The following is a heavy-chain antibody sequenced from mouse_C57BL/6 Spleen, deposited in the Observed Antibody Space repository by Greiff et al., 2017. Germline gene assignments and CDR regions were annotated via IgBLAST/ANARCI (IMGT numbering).Heavy chain of an antibody. CDR2: INPNNGGT. V-gene: IGHV1-18*01. D-gene: IGHD1-1*01. Sequence: LQQSGPELVKPGASVKIPCKASGYTFTDYNMDWVKQSHGKSLEWIGDINPNNGGTIYNQKFKGKATLTVDKSSSTAYMELRSLTSEDTAVYYCAYGSSYEFAYWGQGTLVTVSA. J-gene: IGHJ3*01. CDR1: GYTFTDYN. CDR3: AYGSSYEFAY.